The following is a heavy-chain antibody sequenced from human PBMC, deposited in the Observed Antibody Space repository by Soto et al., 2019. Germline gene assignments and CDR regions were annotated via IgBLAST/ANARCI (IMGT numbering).Heavy chain of an antibody. J-gene: IGHJ6*02. D-gene: IGHD6-6*01. CDR3: ARDRTGGSSSSISHYYYGMDV. Sequence: SETLSLTCTVSGGSISSGGYYWSWIRQHPGKGLEWIGYIYYSGSTYYNPSLKSRVTISVDTSKNQFSLKLSSVTAADTAVYYCARDRTGGSSSSISHYYYGMDVWGQGTTVTVSS. CDR2: IYYSGST. V-gene: IGHV4-31*03. CDR1: GGSISSGGYY.